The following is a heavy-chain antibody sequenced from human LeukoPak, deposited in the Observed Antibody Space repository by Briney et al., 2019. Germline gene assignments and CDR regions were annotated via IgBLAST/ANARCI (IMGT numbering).Heavy chain of an antibody. D-gene: IGHD6-19*01. CDR3: ARPSIAVADKEDAFDI. Sequence: GGSLRLSCAASGFTFSDYYMSWIRQAPGKGLEWVSYISSSGSTIYYADSVKGRFTISRDNAKNSLYLQMNSLRAEDTAVYYCARPSIAVADKEDAFDIWGQGTMVTVSS. V-gene: IGHV3-11*01. CDR1: GFTFSDYY. CDR2: ISSSGSTI. J-gene: IGHJ3*02.